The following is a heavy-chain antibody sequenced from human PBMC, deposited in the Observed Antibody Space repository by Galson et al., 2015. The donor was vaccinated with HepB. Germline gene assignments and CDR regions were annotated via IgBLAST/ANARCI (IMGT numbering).Heavy chain of an antibody. CDR3: ARGYCGGGNCFDC. CDR2: IRSTTNTI. D-gene: IGHD2-15*01. J-gene: IGHJ4*02. CDR1: GFTFSTYT. Sequence: LRLSCAASGFTFSTYTMNWVRQAPGKGLEWLSYIRSTTNTIYYADSVRGRFIISRDNAKNSLYLQMNSLRDEDTAVYYCARGYCGGGNCFDCWGQGTLVTVSS. V-gene: IGHV3-48*02.